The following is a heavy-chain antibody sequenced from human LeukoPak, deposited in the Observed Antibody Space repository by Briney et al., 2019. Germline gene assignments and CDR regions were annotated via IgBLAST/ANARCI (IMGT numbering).Heavy chain of an antibody. V-gene: IGHV1-46*01. Sequence: VASVKVPCKASGYTFTSYYMHWVRQAPGQGLEWMGIINPSGSITSYAQKFQGRFTMTRDMSTSTVYMELSSVRSEETAVYYCARLGGQYYGGNYVQPFDYWGQGTLVTVSS. CDR3: ARLGGQYYGGNYVQPFDY. J-gene: IGHJ4*02. CDR2: INPSGSIT. CDR1: GYTFTSYY. D-gene: IGHD4-23*01.